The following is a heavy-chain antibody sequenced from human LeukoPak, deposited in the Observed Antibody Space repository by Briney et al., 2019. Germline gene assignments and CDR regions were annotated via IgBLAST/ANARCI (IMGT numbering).Heavy chain of an antibody. CDR3: ALVYYDFWSGYYYARGGQGPFDY. CDR2: IYPGDSDT. V-gene: IGHV5-51*01. D-gene: IGHD3-3*01. J-gene: IGHJ4*02. CDR1: GYSFTSYW. Sequence: GESLQISCQGSGYSFTSYWIGWVRQMPGKGLEWMGIIYPGDSDTRYSPSFQGQVTISADKSISTAYLQWSSLKASDTAMYYCALVYYDFWSGYYYARGGQGPFDYWGQGTLVTVSS.